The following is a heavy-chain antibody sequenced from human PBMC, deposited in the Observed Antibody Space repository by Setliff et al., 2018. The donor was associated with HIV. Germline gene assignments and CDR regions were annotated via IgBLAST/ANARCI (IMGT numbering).Heavy chain of an antibody. J-gene: IGHJ6*03. V-gene: IGHV4-59*01. CDR1: GGSISNYY. D-gene: IGHD7-27*01. CDR2: IYFTGNT. CDR3: ARGIDWGHFYYYYMDV. Sequence: SETLSLTCTVSGGSISNYYWSWIRQPPGKGLEWIGYIYFTGNTNYNPSLKSRVTISLDTSKNQFSLKLSSVTAADTAVYFCARGIDWGHFYYYYMDVWGKGTTVTVSS.